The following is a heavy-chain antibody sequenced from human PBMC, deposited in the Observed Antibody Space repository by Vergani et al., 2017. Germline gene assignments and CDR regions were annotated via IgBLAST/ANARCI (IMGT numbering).Heavy chain of an antibody. D-gene: IGHD3-22*01. V-gene: IGHV4-30-4*01. CDR2: IYYSGST. J-gene: IGHJ4*02. Sequence: QVQLQESGPGLVKPSQTLSLTCTVSGGCISSGDYYWSWIRQPPGKGLEWIGYIYYSGSTYYNPSLKSRVTISVDTSKNQFSLKLSSVTAADTAVYYCARHGNNDSSGYYYGFDYWGQGTLVTVSS. CDR1: GGCISSGDYY. CDR3: ARHGNNDSSGYYYGFDY.